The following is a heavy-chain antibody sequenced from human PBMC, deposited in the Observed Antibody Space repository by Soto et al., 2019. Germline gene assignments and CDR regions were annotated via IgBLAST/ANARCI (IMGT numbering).Heavy chain of an antibody. CDR1: GDSINSYY. D-gene: IGHD4-17*01. Sequence: PSETLSLTCTVSGDSINSYYWNWIRQTPGKGLEWIGYIYYSGYTNYNPSLKSRVTISIDTSKSQFSLRLRSLTAADTAVYYCARWSDYGDYYYYGMDVWGQGTTVTVSS. V-gene: IGHV4-59*01. CDR2: IYYSGYT. J-gene: IGHJ6*02. CDR3: ARWSDYGDYYYYGMDV.